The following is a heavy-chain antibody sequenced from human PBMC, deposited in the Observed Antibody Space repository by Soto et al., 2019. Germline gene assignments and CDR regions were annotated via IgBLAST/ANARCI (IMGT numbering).Heavy chain of an antibody. CDR1: GLSFTNAW. Sequence: GGSLRLSCAASGLSFTNAWMNWVRQAPGKGLEWVARISSKSDGGTTDYAAPVKGRFTISRDDSQSTLYLQMNSLQTEDTAVYYCTTHSTPSVMVVGAYYFDYWGQGTLVTVSS. J-gene: IGHJ4*02. CDR3: TTHSTPSVMVVGAYYFDY. CDR2: ISSKSDGGTT. D-gene: IGHD2-15*01. V-gene: IGHV3-15*07.